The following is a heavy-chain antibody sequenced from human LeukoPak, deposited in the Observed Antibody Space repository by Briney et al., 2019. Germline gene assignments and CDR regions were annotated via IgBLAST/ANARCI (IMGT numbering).Heavy chain of an antibody. Sequence: ASVKVSCKASGYTFSDYLIHWVRQAPGQGLEWMGRINPSSGGTSYAQKFRGRVTMTRDTSISTAYMELSRLRADDTAVDYCARKQALDSWGQGTLVTVSS. V-gene: IGHV1-2*06. CDR2: INPSSGGT. J-gene: IGHJ4*02. CDR1: GYTFSDYL. CDR3: ARKQALDS.